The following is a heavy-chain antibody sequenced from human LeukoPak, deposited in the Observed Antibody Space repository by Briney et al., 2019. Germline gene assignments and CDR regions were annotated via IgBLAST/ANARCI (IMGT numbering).Heavy chain of an antibody. CDR1: GFTFSDYY. V-gene: IGHV3-11*01. J-gene: IGHJ4*02. CDR2: ISSSGNTI. D-gene: IGHD3-10*01. CDR3: ARESPYYYGSGSYYLSY. Sequence: PGGSLRLSCAASGFTFSDYYMNWIRQAPGKGLEWISYISSSGNTIYYADSVKGRFTISRDNAKNSLYLQMNSLRAEDTAVYYCARESPYYYGSGSYYLSYWGQGTLVTVSS.